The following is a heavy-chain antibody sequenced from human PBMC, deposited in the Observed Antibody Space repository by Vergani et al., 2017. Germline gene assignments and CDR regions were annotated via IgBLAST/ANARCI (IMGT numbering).Heavy chain of an antibody. J-gene: IGHJ4*02. V-gene: IGHV4-59*01. CDR3: ARSETEWELALDY. CDR2: IYYSGNT. CDR1: GGSISSYY. Sequence: QVQLQESGPGLVKPSETLSLPCTVSGGSISSYYWSWIRQPPGKGLEWIGYIYYSGNTNYNPSLKSRVTISVDTSKNQVSLKLSSVTAADPAVYYCARSETEWELALDYWGQGTLVTVSS. D-gene: IGHD1-26*01.